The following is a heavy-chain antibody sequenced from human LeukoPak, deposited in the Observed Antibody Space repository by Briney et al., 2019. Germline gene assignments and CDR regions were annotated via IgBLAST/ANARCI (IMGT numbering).Heavy chain of an antibody. J-gene: IGHJ4*02. D-gene: IGHD1-26*01. CDR1: GASISSSGNY. V-gene: IGHV4-31*03. Sequence: PSQTLSLTCSVSGASISSSGNYWSWIRQHPGKGLEWIGNMYYSGSTYYNPSLKSRLTISVDTSKNQFSLRLTSVTAADTAVYYCARFSGIYYPFDFWGQGTRVTVSS. CDR2: MYYSGST. CDR3: ARFSGIYYPFDF.